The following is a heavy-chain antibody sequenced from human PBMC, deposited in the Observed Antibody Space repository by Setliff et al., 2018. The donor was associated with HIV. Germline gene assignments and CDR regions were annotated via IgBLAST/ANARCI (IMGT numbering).Heavy chain of an antibody. D-gene: IGHD3-10*01. CDR3: AIFDYYGSGSYTDY. CDR2: IIPILGIA. Sequence: GASVKVSCKASRGTFSSYGFNWVRQAPGQGLEWMGGIIPILGIANYAQKFKGRVTITADKSTSTVYMELRSLRSDDTAVYYCAIFDYYGSGSYTDYWGQGTLVTVSS. V-gene: IGHV1-69*10. J-gene: IGHJ4*02. CDR1: RGTFSSYG.